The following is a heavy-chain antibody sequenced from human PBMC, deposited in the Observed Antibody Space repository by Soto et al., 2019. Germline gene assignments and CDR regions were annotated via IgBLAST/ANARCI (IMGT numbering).Heavy chain of an antibody. J-gene: IGHJ4*02. CDR3: AKSADRYCSSTSCPWDYFDY. CDR1: GFTFSNYA. V-gene: IGHV3-23*01. Sequence: PGGSLRLSCTASGFTFSNYAMYWVRQAPGKGLEWVSGINGGGVDTYYADSVMGRLTISRDNSKSTLYLQMNSLRAEDTAVYYCAKSADRYCSSTSCPWDYFDYWGQGTLVTVSS. D-gene: IGHD2-2*01. CDR2: INGGGVDT.